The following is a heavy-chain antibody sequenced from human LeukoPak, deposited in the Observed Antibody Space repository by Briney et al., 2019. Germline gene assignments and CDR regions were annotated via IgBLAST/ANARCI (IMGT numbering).Heavy chain of an antibody. J-gene: IGHJ4*02. D-gene: IGHD6-19*01. CDR1: GGSISSSSYY. V-gene: IGHV4-39*01. Sequence: SETLSLTCTVSGGSISSSSYYWGWIRQPPGKGLEWIGSIYYSGSTYYNPSLKSRVTISVDTSKNQFSLKLSSVTAADTAVYYCARLYSSGWRRWGQGTLVTVSS. CDR3: ARLYSSGWRR. CDR2: IYYSGST.